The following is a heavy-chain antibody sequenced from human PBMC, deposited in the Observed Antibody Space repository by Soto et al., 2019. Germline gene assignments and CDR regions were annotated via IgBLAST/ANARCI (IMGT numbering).Heavy chain of an antibody. J-gene: IGHJ3*02. V-gene: IGHV3-30-3*01. CDR3: ARDHAFEGYSSGLGAFDI. D-gene: IGHD6-19*01. CDR2: ISYDGSNK. Sequence: QVQLVESGGGVVQPGRSLRLSCAASGFTFSSYAMHWVRQAPGKGLEWVAVISYDGSNKYYADSVKGRFTISRDNSKNTLYLQMNSLRAEDTAVYYCARDHAFEGYSSGLGAFDIWGQGKMVTVSS. CDR1: GFTFSSYA.